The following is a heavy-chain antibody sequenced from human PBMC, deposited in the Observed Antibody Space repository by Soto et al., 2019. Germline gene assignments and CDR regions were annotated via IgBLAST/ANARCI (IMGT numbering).Heavy chain of an antibody. J-gene: IGHJ5*02. CDR2: IYYSGST. V-gene: IGHV4-59*01. D-gene: IGHD1-26*01. Sequence: SETLSLTCTVSGGSISSYYWSWIRQPPGKGLEWIGYIYYSGSTNYNPSLKSRVTISVDTSKNQFSLKLSSVTAADTAVYYCARREIKDWFDPWGQGTLVTVSS. CDR1: GGSISSYY. CDR3: ARREIKDWFDP.